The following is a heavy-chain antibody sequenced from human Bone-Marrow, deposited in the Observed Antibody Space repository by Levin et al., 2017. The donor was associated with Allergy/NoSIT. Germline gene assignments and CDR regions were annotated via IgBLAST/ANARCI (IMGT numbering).Heavy chain of an antibody. CDR1: DDSISSSNW. D-gene: IGHD7-27*01. CDR2: IYHSGST. Sequence: SQTLSLTCGVSDDSISSSNWWTWVRPPPGKGLEWIGEIYHSGSTNYNPSPKSRVTISVEKSKNQFSLKLSSVTAADTAGYYCARRNVLAPGEDWFDPWGQGILVTVSS. V-gene: IGHV4-4*02. J-gene: IGHJ5*02. CDR3: ARRNVLAPGEDWFDP.